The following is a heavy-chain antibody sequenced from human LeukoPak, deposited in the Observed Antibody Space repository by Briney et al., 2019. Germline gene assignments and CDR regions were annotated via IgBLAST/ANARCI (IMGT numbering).Heavy chain of an antibody. CDR2: ISSSSSTI. CDR1: GFTFSSYS. CDR3: ARYSSSWYSPRSYGMDV. Sequence: PGGSLRLSCAASGFTFSSYSMNWVRQAPGKGLEWVSYISSSSSTIYYADSVKGRFTISRDNAKNSLYLQMNSLRAEDTAVYYCARYSSSWYSPRSYGMDVWGQGTTVTVSS. J-gene: IGHJ6*02. V-gene: IGHV3-48*04. D-gene: IGHD6-13*01.